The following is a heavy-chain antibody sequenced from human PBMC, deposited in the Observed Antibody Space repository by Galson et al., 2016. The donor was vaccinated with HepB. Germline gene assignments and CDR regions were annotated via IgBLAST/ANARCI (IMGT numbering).Heavy chain of an antibody. V-gene: IGHV3-74*01. CDR1: GFTFSSYW. D-gene: IGHD3-22*01. J-gene: IGHJ3*01. CDR3: AKGGRDTSGYEN. CDR2: INSDGSST. Sequence: SLRLSCAASGFTFSSYWMHWVRQAPGKGLVWVSRINSDGSSTSYADSVKGQFTISRDNSKNTLHLQMNSLRVEDTAVYYCAKGGRDTSGYENWGQGTVVTVSS.